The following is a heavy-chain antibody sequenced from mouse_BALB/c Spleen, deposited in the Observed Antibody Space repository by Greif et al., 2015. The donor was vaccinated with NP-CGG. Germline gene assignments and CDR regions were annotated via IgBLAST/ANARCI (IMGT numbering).Heavy chain of an antibody. CDR3: VIYYYGWYFDV. Sequence: EVKLVESGAELVKPGASVKLSCTASGFNIKDTYMHWVKQRPEQGLEWIGRIDPANGNTKYDPKFQGKATITADTSSNTAYLQLSSLTSEDTAVYYCVIYYYGWYFDVWGAGTTVTVSS. CDR2: IDPANGNT. J-gene: IGHJ1*01. V-gene: IGHV14-3*02. CDR1: GFNIKDTY. D-gene: IGHD1-1*01.